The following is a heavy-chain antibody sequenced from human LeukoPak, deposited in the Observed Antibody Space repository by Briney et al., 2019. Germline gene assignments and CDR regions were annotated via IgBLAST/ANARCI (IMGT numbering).Heavy chain of an antibody. CDR1: GFTFSSYE. V-gene: IGHV3-21*01. CDR3: AKGTGYYFDY. CDR2: ISSSSSYI. J-gene: IGHJ4*02. D-gene: IGHD1-1*01. Sequence: GGSLRLSCAASGFTFSSYEMNWVRQAPGKGLEWVSSISSSSSYIYYADSVKGRFTISRDNSKNTLYLQMNSLRAEDTAVYYCAKGTGYYFDYWGQGTLVTVSS.